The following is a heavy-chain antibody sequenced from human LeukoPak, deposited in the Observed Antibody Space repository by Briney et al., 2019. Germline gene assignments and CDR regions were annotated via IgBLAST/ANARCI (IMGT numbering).Heavy chain of an antibody. CDR1: GGTFSSYA. CDR2: IIPIFGTA. V-gene: IGHV1-69*05. Sequence: ASVKVSCKASGGTFSSYAISWVRQAPGQGLEWMGGIIPIFGTANYAQKFQGRVTMTRNTSISTAYMELSSLRSEDTAVYYCARSPFDWLFHYYMDVWGKGTTVTISS. J-gene: IGHJ6*03. CDR3: ARSPFDWLFHYYMDV. D-gene: IGHD3-9*01.